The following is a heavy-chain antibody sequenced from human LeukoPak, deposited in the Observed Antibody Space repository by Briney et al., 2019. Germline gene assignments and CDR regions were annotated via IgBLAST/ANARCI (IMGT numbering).Heavy chain of an antibody. J-gene: IGHJ4*02. CDR2: INVSGGST. D-gene: IGHD2-15*01. CDR3: AKGKYCSGGSCYPGYFDY. CDR1: GFTFSNYA. Sequence: GGSLRLSCAASGFTFSNYAMSWVRQAPGKGLEWVSGINVSGGSTFYADSVRGRFTISRDNSKNTLYLQMNSLRAEDTAVYYCAKGKYCSGGSCYPGYFDYWGQGTLVTVSS. V-gene: IGHV3-23*01.